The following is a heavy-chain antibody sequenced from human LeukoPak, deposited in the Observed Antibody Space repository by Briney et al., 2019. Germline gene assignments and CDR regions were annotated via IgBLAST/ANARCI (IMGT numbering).Heavy chain of an antibody. CDR1: GFTFSDYY. D-gene: IGHD6-13*01. CDR3: AKDLLYSSSWYYFDC. Sequence: GGSLRLSCAASGFTFSDYYMSWIRQAPGKGLEWASYISSSGSTTYYADSVKGRFTISRDDSKSTLYLQMNSLRAEDTAVYYCAKDLLYSSSWYYFDCWGQGTLVTVSS. CDR2: ISSSGSTT. J-gene: IGHJ4*02. V-gene: IGHV3-11*01.